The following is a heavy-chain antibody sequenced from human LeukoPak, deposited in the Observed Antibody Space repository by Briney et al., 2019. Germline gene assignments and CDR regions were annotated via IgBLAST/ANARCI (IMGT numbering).Heavy chain of an antibody. CDR2: IKHDGSGP. CDR1: GFRFSNHW. J-gene: IGHJ4*02. Sequence: GGSLRLSCAVSGFRFSNHWMTWVRQAPGKGLEWGANIKHDGSGPSYLDSVKGRFTISRDNARNLLSLQMSSLRAEDTAVYYGARAREITVSGPDYSDYWGQGTLVTVSS. D-gene: IGHD6-19*01. V-gene: IGHV3-7*01. CDR3: ARAREITVSGPDYSDY.